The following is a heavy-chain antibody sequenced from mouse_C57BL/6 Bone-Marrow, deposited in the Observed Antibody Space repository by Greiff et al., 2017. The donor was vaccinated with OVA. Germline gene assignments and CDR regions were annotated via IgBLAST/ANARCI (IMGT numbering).Heavy chain of an antibody. D-gene: IGHD6-1*01. Sequence: EVKLVESGGGLVQPGGSMKLSCVASGFTFSNYWMNWVRQSPEKGLEWVAQIRLKSDNYATHYAEAVQGRFTISRDDSNSRVYLQMNNLRAEDTVIYYCTGIPNLYWYFDVWGTGTTVTVSS. J-gene: IGHJ1*03. CDR3: TGIPNLYWYFDV. V-gene: IGHV6-3*01. CDR2: IRLKSDNYAT. CDR1: GFTFSNYW.